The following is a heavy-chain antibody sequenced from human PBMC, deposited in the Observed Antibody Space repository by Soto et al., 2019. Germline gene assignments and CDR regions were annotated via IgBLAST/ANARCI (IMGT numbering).Heavy chain of an antibody. V-gene: IGHV1-8*01. CDR2: MNPNSGNT. J-gene: IGHJ4*02. CDR3: ARFPPSYDFWSGYQDDY. D-gene: IGHD3-3*01. CDR1: GYTFTSYD. Sequence: ASVKVSCKASGYTFTSYDINWVRQATGQGLEWMGWMNPNSGNTGYALKFQGRVTMTRNTSISTAYMELSSLRSEDTAVYYCARFPPSYDFWSGYQDDYWGQGTLVTVSS.